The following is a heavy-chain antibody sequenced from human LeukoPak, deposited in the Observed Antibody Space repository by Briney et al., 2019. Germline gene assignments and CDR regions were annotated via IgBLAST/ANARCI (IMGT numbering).Heavy chain of an antibody. CDR2: IWYDGSNK. V-gene: IGHV3-33*01. CDR3: ARDGSSSCLDY. CDR1: GFTFSSYA. J-gene: IGHJ4*02. Sequence: GRSLRLSCAASGFTFSSYAMHWVRQAPGKGLEWVAAIWYDGSNKYYADSVKGRFTISRDHSKNTLYLQMNSLRAEDTAVYYCARDGSSSCLDYWGQGTLVTVSS. D-gene: IGHD6-13*01.